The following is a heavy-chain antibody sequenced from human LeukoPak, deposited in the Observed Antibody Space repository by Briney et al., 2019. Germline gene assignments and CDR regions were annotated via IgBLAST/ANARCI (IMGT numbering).Heavy chain of an antibody. Sequence: GGSLRLSCAASGFTFSSYAMSWVRQAPGKGLEWVSAISGSGGSTYYADSVKGRFTISRDNSKNTLYLQMNSLRAEDTAVYYCARDRAGQLDFDYWGQGTLVTVSS. CDR3: ARDRAGQLDFDY. J-gene: IGHJ4*02. CDR2: ISGSGGST. D-gene: IGHD6-6*01. V-gene: IGHV3-23*01. CDR1: GFTFSSYA.